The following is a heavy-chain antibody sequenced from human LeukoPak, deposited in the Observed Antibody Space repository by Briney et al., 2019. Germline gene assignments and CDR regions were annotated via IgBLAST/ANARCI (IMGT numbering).Heavy chain of an antibody. CDR3: ARWGHRHYYDSSGYYYNGGNLNYYGMDV. Sequence: NPSETLSLTCAVSGGSISSGGYSWSWIRQPPGKGLEWIGYIYHSGSTYYNPSLKSRVTISVDRSKNQFSLKLSSVTAADTAVYYCARWGHRHYYDSSGYYYNGGNLNYYGMDVWGQGTTVTVSS. D-gene: IGHD3-22*01. V-gene: IGHV4-30-2*01. CDR1: GGSISSGGYS. CDR2: IYHSGST. J-gene: IGHJ6*02.